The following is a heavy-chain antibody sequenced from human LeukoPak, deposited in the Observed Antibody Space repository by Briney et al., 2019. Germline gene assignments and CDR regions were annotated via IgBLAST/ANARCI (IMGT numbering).Heavy chain of an antibody. Sequence: SGSLSLTCTVSGGSISSGDYYWSWIRQPPGKGLEWIGSIYYSGSTYYNPSLKSRVTISVATSKNQFSLKLSSVTAADTAVYYCARNRITIFGVVANWFHPWGQGTLVTVSS. J-gene: IGHJ5*02. CDR3: ARNRITIFGVVANWFHP. CDR1: GGSISSGDYY. V-gene: IGHV4-39*07. D-gene: IGHD3-3*01. CDR2: IYYSGST.